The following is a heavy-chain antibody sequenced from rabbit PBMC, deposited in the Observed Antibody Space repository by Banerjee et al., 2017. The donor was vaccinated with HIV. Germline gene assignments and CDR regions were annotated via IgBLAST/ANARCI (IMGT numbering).Heavy chain of an antibody. CDR2: INTSSGDT. J-gene: IGHJ4*01. CDR1: GFSFSNKYV. D-gene: IGHD1-1*01. Sequence: QSLEESGGGLVKPEGSLTLTCKASGFSFSNKYVMCWVRQAPGKGLEWIACINTSSGDTVYATWAKGRFTISKTSSTTVTLQMTSLTAADTATYFCAGYVVNSGWSLDLWGPGTLVTVS. V-gene: IGHV1S40*01. CDR3: AGYVVNSGWSLDL.